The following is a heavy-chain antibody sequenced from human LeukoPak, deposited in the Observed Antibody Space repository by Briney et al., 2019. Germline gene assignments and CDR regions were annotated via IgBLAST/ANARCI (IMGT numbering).Heavy chain of an antibody. Sequence: PGGSLRLSCAASGFTFSSYAMHWVRQAPGKGLGWVAVISYDGSNKYYADSVKGRFTISRDNSKNTLYLQMNSLRAEDTAVYYCARVRCSGGSCYLTNGMDVWGKGTTVTVSS. D-gene: IGHD2-15*01. CDR3: ARVRCSGGSCYLTNGMDV. J-gene: IGHJ6*04. V-gene: IGHV3-30*04. CDR1: GFTFSSYA. CDR2: ISYDGSNK.